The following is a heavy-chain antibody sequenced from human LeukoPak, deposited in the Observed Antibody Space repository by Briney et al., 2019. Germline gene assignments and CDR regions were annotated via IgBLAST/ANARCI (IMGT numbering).Heavy chain of an antibody. CDR1: GYTFTGYY. V-gene: IGHV1-2*04. CDR2: INPNSGGT. J-gene: IGHJ3*02. CDR3: ARDDWSDGWDAFDI. D-gene: IGHD1-1*01. Sequence: ASVKVSCKASGYTFTGYYMHWVRQAPGQGLEWMGWINPNSGGTNYAQKFQGWVTMTRDTSISTAYMELSRLRSDDTAVYYCARDDWSDGWDAFDIWGQGTMVTVSS.